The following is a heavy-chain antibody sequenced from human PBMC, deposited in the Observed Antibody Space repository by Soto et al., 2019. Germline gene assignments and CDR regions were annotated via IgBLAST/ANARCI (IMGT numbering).Heavy chain of an antibody. Sequence: HPGGSLRLSCAASGFTFSSYAMHWVRQAPGKGLEWVAVISYDGSNKYYADSVKGRFTISRDNSKNTLYLQMNSLRAEDTAVYYCARDHNDFWSGYYVWSVGYYYYGMDVWGQGTTVTVSS. CDR1: GFTFSSYA. CDR3: ARDHNDFWSGYYVWSVGYYYYGMDV. D-gene: IGHD3-3*01. J-gene: IGHJ6*02. V-gene: IGHV3-30-3*01. CDR2: ISYDGSNK.